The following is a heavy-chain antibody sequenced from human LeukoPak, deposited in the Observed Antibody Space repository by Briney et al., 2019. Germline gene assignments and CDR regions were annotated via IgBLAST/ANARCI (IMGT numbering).Heavy chain of an antibody. J-gene: IGHJ6*02. Sequence: PGGSLRLSCAASGFTFSSYAMSWVRQAPGKGLEWVSAISGSGGSTYYADSVKGRFTISRDNSKNTLYLQMNSLRAEDTAVYYCAKDGSPWKYSYGPYYYYYYGMDVWGQGTTVTVSS. V-gene: IGHV3-23*01. CDR1: GFTFSSYA. CDR2: ISGSGGST. CDR3: AKDGSPWKYSYGPYYYYYYGMDV. D-gene: IGHD5-18*01.